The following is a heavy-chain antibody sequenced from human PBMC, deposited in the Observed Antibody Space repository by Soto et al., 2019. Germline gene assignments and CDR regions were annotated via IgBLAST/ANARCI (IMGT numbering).Heavy chain of an antibody. CDR3: ARVGGMATRSTYFAY. V-gene: IGHV1-69*01. CDR1: GGTFSSYA. J-gene: IGHJ4*02. Sequence: QVQLVQSGAEVKKPGSSVKVSCKASGGTFSSYAISWVRQAPGQGLEWMGGIIPIFGTANYAQKFQGRVMNTTDESTSTGYMELSSLSSEDTAVYYCARVGGMATRSTYFAYWGQGTLVTVSS. CDR2: IIPIFGTA. D-gene: IGHD2-15*01.